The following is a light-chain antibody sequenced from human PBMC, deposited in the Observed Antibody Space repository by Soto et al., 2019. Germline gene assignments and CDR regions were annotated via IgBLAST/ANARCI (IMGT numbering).Light chain of an antibody. J-gene: IGKJ4*01. CDR2: DAS. CDR3: QQRSSWPLT. CDR1: QSVGSF. V-gene: IGKV3-11*01. Sequence: EIVFTQSPATLSLSPGERATLSCRASQSVGSFLAWYQQKPGQAPRLLIYDASNRATGIPARFSGSGSGTDFTLSISSLEPEDFAVYYCQQRSSWPLTFGGGTKV.